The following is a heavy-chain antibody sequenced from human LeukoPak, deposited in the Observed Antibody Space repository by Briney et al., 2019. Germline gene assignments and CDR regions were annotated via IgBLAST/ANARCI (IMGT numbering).Heavy chain of an antibody. D-gene: IGHD3-22*01. V-gene: IGHV3-30*04. CDR3: ATDFYDTT. CDR1: GFTFSSYA. CDR2: ISYDGSNK. Sequence: GGSLRLSCAASGFTFSSYAMHWVRQAPGKGLEWVAVISYDGSNKYYADSVKGRFTISRDNSKNTLYLQMNSLRAEDTAVYYCATDFYDTTWGQGTLVTVSS. J-gene: IGHJ5*02.